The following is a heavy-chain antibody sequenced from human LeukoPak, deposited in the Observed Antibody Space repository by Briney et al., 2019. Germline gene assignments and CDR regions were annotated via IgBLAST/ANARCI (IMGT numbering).Heavy chain of an antibody. V-gene: IGHV3-21*01. CDR3: VRDFSGESGYGGY. Sequence: MAGGSLRLSCAASGFTFSSYMMTWVRQTPGKGLEWISSINPAGTSTYYADSVKGRFTISRDAAKNSLYLQMNSLRVEDTALHYRVRDFSGESGYGGYWGPGTLVTVSS. CDR2: INPAGTST. D-gene: IGHD5-12*01. J-gene: IGHJ4*02. CDR1: GFTFSSYM.